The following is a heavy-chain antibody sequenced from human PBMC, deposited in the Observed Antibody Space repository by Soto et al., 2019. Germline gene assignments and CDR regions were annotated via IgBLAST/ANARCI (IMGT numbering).Heavy chain of an antibody. V-gene: IGHV3-23*01. CDR2: ISNTGLTT. D-gene: IGHD6-19*01. Sequence: EVQLLESGGGLVQPGGSLRLSCAASGLTFGSYAISWVRQAPGRGLEWVAVISNTGLTTHYADSVKRRFTISRDNSKITLYLQMNSLRVDDTAVYFCAKDPLWGQWLEYGYLDQWGQGNLVTVSS. J-gene: IGHJ5*02. CDR1: GLTFGSYA. CDR3: AKDPLWGQWLEYGYLDQ.